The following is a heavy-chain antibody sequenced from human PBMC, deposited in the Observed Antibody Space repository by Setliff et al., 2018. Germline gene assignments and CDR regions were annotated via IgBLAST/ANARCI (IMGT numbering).Heavy chain of an antibody. D-gene: IGHD3-22*01. CDR1: GAAISTYH. V-gene: IGHV4-59*08. CDR3: ARARSGDYSDSTGYLDY. Sequence: PSETLSLTCAVSGAAISTYHWSWIRQSPGKGLEWIGYIFYSGSARYNPSLESRVTMSVDTSKNQISLKLSSVSAADTAVYYCARARSGDYSDSTGYLDYWGQGTLVTVSS. CDR2: IFYSGSA. J-gene: IGHJ4*02.